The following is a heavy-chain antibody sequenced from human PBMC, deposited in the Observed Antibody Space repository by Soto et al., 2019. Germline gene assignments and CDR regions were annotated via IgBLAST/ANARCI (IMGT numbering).Heavy chain of an antibody. J-gene: IGHJ5*02. CDR1: GYTFTSYG. Sequence: AAVKVSCKASGYTFTSYGIHWVRQAPGQRLEWMGWINDANGDTKYSPKFQGRVTITRDTSASTAYMELSSLRSEDTAVYYCVRRHVSATGIDWFDPWGQGTLVTVSS. D-gene: IGHD6-13*01. CDR3: VRRHVSATGIDWFDP. V-gene: IGHV1-3*01. CDR2: INDANGDT.